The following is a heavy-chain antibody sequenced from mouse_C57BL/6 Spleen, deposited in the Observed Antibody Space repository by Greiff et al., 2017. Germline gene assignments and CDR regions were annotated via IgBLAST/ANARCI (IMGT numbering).Heavy chain of an antibody. Sequence: VQLQESGAELVRPGASVKLSCKASGYTFTDYYINWVKQRPGQGLEWIPRIYPGSGNTYYNEKFKGKATLTAETSSSTAYMQLSSLTSEDSAVYFCARGRYCDVWGTGTTVTVAS. CDR2: IYPGSGNT. V-gene: IGHV1-76*01. CDR1: GYTFTDYY. J-gene: IGHJ1*03. CDR3: ARGRYCDV.